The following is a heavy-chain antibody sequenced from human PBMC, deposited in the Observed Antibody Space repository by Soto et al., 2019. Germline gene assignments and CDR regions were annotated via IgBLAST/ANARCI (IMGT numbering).Heavy chain of an antibody. D-gene: IGHD6-6*01. V-gene: IGHV3-7*01. CDR1: GFTFSSYW. CDR2: IKQDGSEK. CDR3: YYDQAEYSSSSAFDI. Sequence: GGSLRLSCAASGFTFSSYWMSWVRKAPGKGLEWVASIKQDGSEKYYVDSVKGRFTISRDNAKNSLYLQMNSLRAEDTAVSSCYYDQAEYSSSSAFDIWGQGTMVTVSS. J-gene: IGHJ3*02.